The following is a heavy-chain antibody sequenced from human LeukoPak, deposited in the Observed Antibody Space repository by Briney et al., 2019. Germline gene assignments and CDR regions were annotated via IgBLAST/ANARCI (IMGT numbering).Heavy chain of an antibody. CDR1: GGSISSGGFS. CDR2: IYQSGRA. V-gene: IGHV4-30-2*01. Sequence: SQTLSPTCAVSGGSISSGGFSWNWIRQPPGKGLEWIGFIYQSGRATYNPSLKSRVNISVDRSKNQFSVKMNSVTAADTAVYFCARGTPDFDSWGQGTLVTVSS. J-gene: IGHJ4*02. CDR3: ARGTPDFDS.